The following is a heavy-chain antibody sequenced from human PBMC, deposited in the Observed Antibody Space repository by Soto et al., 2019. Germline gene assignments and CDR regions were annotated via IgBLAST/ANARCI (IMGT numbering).Heavy chain of an antibody. CDR3: ATSSGSAYGLDV. J-gene: IGHJ6*02. V-gene: IGHV4-4*02. CDR1: AGSISTTNW. D-gene: IGHD3-10*01. Sequence: SQTLSLTCAVSAGSISTTNWYVWVRQPPGMGLEWIGEIYHTGTTTYNPSLKSRVTMSVDTSRNQFSLRLSFATAADTAVYYCATSSGSAYGLDVWGPGATVTVSS. CDR2: IYHTGTT.